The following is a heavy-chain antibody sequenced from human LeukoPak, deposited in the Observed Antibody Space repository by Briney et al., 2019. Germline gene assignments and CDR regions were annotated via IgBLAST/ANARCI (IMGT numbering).Heavy chain of an antibody. CDR2: ISGYNGNT. V-gene: IGHV1-18*01. Sequence: GASVKVSCKASGGTFSSYAISWVRQAPGQGLEWMGCISGYNGNTNYAQKLQGRVTMTRDTSISTAYMELSRLRSDDTAVYYCARTKPGIAAAGPGFFDYWGQGTLVTVSS. D-gene: IGHD6-13*01. J-gene: IGHJ4*02. CDR3: ARTKPGIAAAGPGFFDY. CDR1: GGTFSSYA.